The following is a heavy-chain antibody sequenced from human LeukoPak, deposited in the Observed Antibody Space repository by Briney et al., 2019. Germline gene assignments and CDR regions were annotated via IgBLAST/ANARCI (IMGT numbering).Heavy chain of an antibody. CDR1: GYTFTGYY. CDR2: INPNSGDT. CDR3: AREGDYVWGSYDY. Sequence: EASVKVSCKASGYTFTGYYMHWVRQAPGQGLEWMGWINPNSGDTNYAQKFQGRVTMTRDTSISTAYMELSRLRSDDTAVYYCAREGDYVWGSYDYWGQGTLVTVSS. V-gene: IGHV1-2*02. J-gene: IGHJ4*02. D-gene: IGHD3-16*01.